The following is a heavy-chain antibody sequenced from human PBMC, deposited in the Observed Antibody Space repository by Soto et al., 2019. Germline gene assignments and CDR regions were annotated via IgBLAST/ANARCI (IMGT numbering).Heavy chain of an antibody. Sequence: QVQLVQSGAEVKKPGASVKVSCKASGYTFTSYYMHWVRQAPGQGLERMGIINPSGGSTSYAQKIQGRVTMTRDTSTSTVYMELSSLRSEDTAVYYCATVLGSGGDYWGQGTLVTVST. D-gene: IGHD6-19*01. CDR3: ATVLGSGGDY. J-gene: IGHJ4*02. V-gene: IGHV1-46*03. CDR1: GYTFTSYY. CDR2: INPSGGST.